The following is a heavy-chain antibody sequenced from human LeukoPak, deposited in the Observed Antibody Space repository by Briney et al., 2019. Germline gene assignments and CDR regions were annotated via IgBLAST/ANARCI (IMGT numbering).Heavy chain of an antibody. CDR1: GVTVSSNY. CDR2: IYSGGST. CDR3: ARSYGYYSPFDY. Sequence: GGSLRLSCAASGVTVSSNYMSWVRQAPGKGLEWVSVIYSGGSTYYADSVKGRFTISRDNSKNTLYLQMNSLRAEDTAVYYCARSYGYYSPFDYWGQGTLVTVSS. V-gene: IGHV3-53*01. J-gene: IGHJ4*02. D-gene: IGHD5-18*01.